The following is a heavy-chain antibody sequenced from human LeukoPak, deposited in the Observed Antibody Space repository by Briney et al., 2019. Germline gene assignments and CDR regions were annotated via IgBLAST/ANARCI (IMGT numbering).Heavy chain of an antibody. J-gene: IGHJ3*02. D-gene: IGHD5-24*01. CDR2: IYYSGST. CDR3: ARVDGYNHAFDI. CDR1: GGSISSHY. V-gene: IGHV4-59*11. Sequence: SETLSLTCTVSGGSISSHYWSWIRQPPGKGLEWIGYIYYSGSTNYNPSLKSRVTISVDTSKNQFSLKLSSVTAADTAVYYCARVDGYNHAFDIWGQGTMVTVSS.